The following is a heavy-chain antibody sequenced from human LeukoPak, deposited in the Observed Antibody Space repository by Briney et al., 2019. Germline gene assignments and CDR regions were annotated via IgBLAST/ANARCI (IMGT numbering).Heavy chain of an antibody. Sequence: PSETLSLTCTVSGGSISSYYWSWIRQPPGKGLEWIGYIYYSGSTNYNPSLKSRVTISVDMSKNQFSLKLSSVTAADTAVYYCARGYDSSGYLYYWGQGTLVTVSS. V-gene: IGHV4-59*01. D-gene: IGHD3-22*01. J-gene: IGHJ4*01. CDR2: IYYSGST. CDR1: GGSISSYY. CDR3: ARGYDSSGYLYY.